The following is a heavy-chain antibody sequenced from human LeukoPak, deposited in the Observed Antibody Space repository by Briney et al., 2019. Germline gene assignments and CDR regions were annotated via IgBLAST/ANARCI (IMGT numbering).Heavy chain of an antibody. CDR3: ARGDYGDYRGGHFDL. CDR1: GFTFSSYA. J-gene: IGHJ2*01. D-gene: IGHD4-17*01. CDR2: ISYDGSNK. V-gene: IGHV3-30-3*01. Sequence: GGSLRLSCAASGFTFSSYAMHWVRQAPGKGLEWVAVISYDGSNKYYADSVKGRFTISRDNSKNTLYLQMNSLRAGDTAVCYCARGDYGDYRGGHFDLWGRGTLVTVSS.